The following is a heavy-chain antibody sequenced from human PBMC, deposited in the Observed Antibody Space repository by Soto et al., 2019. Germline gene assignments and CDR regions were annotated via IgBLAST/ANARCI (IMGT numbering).Heavy chain of an antibody. CDR3: VPRPADGADY. CDR1: GFTFSSYA. CDR2: IRGSGGGT. Sequence: EVQLLESGGGLVQPGGSLRLSCAASGFTFSSYAMSWVRQAPGKGLEWVSTIRGSGGGTYYADSVKGRFTISRDNSKNTLYLQMNSLRAEDTAVYYCVPRPADGADYWGQGTLVTVSS. V-gene: IGHV3-23*01. J-gene: IGHJ4*02. D-gene: IGHD3-10*01.